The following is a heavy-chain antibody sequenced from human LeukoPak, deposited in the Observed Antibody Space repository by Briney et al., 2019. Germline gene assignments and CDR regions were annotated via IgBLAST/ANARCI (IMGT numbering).Heavy chain of an antibody. CDR3: ARERTPKHYYGSGNYDRYFDH. J-gene: IGHJ4*02. Sequence: GGSLRLSCAASGFTFSSYSMNWVRQAPGKGLEWVSSITTSSSYIYYADSVKGRFTISRDNAKNSLYLQMNSQRAEDTAVYYCARERTPKHYYGSGNYDRYFDHWGQGTLVTVSS. V-gene: IGHV3-21*01. CDR1: GFTFSSYS. CDR2: ITTSSSYI. D-gene: IGHD3-10*01.